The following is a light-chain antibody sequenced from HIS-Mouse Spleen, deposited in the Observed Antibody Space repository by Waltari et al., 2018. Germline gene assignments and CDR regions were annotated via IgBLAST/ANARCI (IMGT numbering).Light chain of an antibody. V-gene: IGLV3-10*01. Sequence: SYELTQPPSVSVSPGQTARLTCSGDALPKKYAYWYQQKSGHAPVLVIYEDSKRPSGIPERFYDSSSGTMATLAISGAQVEDEADYYCYSTDSSGNHRVFGGGTKLTVL. J-gene: IGLJ2*01. CDR2: EDS. CDR1: ALPKKY. CDR3: YSTDSSGNHRV.